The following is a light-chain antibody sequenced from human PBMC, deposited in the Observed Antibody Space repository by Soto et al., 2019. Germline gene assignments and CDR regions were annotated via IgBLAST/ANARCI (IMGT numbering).Light chain of an antibody. CDR1: QSISSW. Sequence: DTQMTQSPSTLSASVGDRVTITCRASQSISSWLAWYQQKPGKAPKILIYKASTLQSGVPSSFSGRGSGTEFTLTISSLQPDDFATYYCQQYDSYPLTFGGGTKVEIK. J-gene: IGKJ4*01. V-gene: IGKV1-5*03. CDR3: QQYDSYPLT. CDR2: KAS.